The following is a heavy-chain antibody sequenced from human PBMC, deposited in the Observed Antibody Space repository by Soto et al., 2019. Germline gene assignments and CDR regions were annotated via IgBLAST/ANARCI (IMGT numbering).Heavy chain of an antibody. Sequence: ASVKVSCKASGGTFSSYAISWVRQAPGQGLEWMGGISAYSGNTKYSQNLQDRVTMTTDTSTNTAYMELRSLRSDDTAIYYCAVDSSGSAADYYYYYGMDVWGQGTTVT. J-gene: IGHJ6*02. V-gene: IGHV1-18*01. D-gene: IGHD3-22*01. CDR1: GGTFSSYA. CDR3: AVDSSGSAADYYYYYGMDV. CDR2: ISAYSGNT.